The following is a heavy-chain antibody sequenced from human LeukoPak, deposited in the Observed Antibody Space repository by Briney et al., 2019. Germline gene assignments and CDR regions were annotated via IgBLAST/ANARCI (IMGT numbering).Heavy chain of an antibody. D-gene: IGHD3-10*01. CDR1: GGSFSGYY. CDR3: ARHRYYYGSGSYLY. CDR2: INHSGST. J-gene: IGHJ4*02. V-gene: IGHV4-34*01. Sequence: SETLSLTCAVYGGSFSGYYWSWIRQPPGKGLEWIGEINHSGSTNYNPSLTSRVTISVDTSKNQFSLKLSSVTAAETAVYYCARHRYYYGSGSYLYWGQGTLVTVSS.